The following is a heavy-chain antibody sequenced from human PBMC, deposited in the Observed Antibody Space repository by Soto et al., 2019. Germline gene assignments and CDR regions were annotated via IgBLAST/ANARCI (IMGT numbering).Heavy chain of an antibody. Sequence: TPSHTGTVSGGAIRSGCYYCSWIRQQQGQDLEWTAYTYYSGSTYCNPSLKSRVTISVDTSKNQFSLKLSSVTAADTAVYYCARTLAARPATYLDYSGQGTLVTVSS. V-gene: IGHV4-31*03. CDR1: GGAIRSGCYY. D-gene: IGHD6-6*01. CDR2: TYYSGST. CDR3: ARTLAARPATYLDY. J-gene: IGHJ4*02.